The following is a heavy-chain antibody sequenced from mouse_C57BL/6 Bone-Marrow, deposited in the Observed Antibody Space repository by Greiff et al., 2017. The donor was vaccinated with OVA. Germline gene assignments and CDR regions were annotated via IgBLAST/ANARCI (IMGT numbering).Heavy chain of an antibody. CDR3: ARAGRYSWFAY. CDR2: IYPRSGNT. D-gene: IGHD2-14*01. CDR1: GYTFTSYG. J-gene: IGHJ3*01. V-gene: IGHV1-81*01. Sequence: QVQLKESGAELARPGASVKLSCKASGYTFTSYGISWVKQRTGQGLEWIGEIYPRSGNTYYNEKFKGKATLTADKSSSTAYMELRSLTSEDSAVYFCARAGRYSWFAYWGQGTLVTVSA.